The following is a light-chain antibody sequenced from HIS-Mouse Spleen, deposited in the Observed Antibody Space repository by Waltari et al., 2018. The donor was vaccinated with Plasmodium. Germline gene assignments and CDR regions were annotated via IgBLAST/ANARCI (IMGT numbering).Light chain of an antibody. V-gene: IGKV3-15*01. J-gene: IGKJ3*01. Sequence: EIVMTQSPSTLSVSPGERATLSCRPSQSVSSNLAWYQQKPGQAPRLLIYGASTRATGIPARVSGSGSGTEFTLTISSLQSEDFAVYYCQQYNNWSFTFGPGTKVDIK. CDR3: QQYNNWSFT. CDR1: QSVSSN. CDR2: GAS.